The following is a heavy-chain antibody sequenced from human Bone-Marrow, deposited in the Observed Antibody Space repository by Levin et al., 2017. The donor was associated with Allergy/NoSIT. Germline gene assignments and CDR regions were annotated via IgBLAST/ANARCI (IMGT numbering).Heavy chain of an antibody. J-gene: IGHJ3*02. D-gene: IGHD1-1*01. Sequence: SCAASGFTFSDYYMSWIRQAPGKGLEWVSYISSSSSYTNYADSVKGRFTISRDNAKNSLYLQMNSLRAEDTAVYYCARDRGSHNWNDGDAFDIWGQGTMVTVSS. V-gene: IGHV3-11*06. CDR3: ARDRGSHNWNDGDAFDI. CDR2: ISSSSSYT. CDR1: GFTFSDYY.